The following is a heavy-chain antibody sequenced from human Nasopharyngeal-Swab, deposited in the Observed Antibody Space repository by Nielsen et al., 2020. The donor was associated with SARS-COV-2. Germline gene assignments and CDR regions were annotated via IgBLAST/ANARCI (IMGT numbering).Heavy chain of an antibody. CDR3: ARPPHSDLRDY. V-gene: IGHV5-51*01. CDR1: GYSFTSYW. Sequence: KVSCKGSGYSFTSYWNGCVRQMPGKALEWMGIIYPGDSDTRYSPSFQGQVTISADKSISTAYLQWSSLKASDTAMYYCARPPHSDLRDYWGQGTLVTVSS. CDR2: IYPGDSDT. D-gene: IGHD2-21*01. J-gene: IGHJ4*02.